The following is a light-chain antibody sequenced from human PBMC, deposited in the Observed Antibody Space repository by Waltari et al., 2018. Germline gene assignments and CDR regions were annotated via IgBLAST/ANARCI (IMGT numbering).Light chain of an antibody. CDR2: LGS. V-gene: IGKV2-28*01. J-gene: IGKJ5*01. CDR1: QSLLPSNGYNY. CDR3: MQALQTPAT. Sequence: DIVMTQSPLSLPVTPGEPASISCRSSQSLLPSNGYNYLDWYLQKTGQSPQPLLHLGSHRAPGVPDRFSGTGSGTDFTLKISRVEAEDVGIYYCMQALQTPATFGQGTRLEIK.